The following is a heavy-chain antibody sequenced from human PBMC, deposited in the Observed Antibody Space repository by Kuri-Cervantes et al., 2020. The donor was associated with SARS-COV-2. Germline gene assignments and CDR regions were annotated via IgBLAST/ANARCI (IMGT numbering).Heavy chain of an antibody. Sequence: SQTLSLTCAVYGGSFCGYYWSWIRQPPGKGLEWIWEINHSGSTNYNPSIKSRVTISVDTSNNQFSLKLSSFTAAHTAVFYCARASRLNSTGYYYSDPLLYFDYWGHGTLVTVSS. V-gene: IGHV4-34*01. D-gene: IGHD3-22*01. CDR2: INHSGST. CDR3: ARASRLNSTGYYYSDPLLYFDY. J-gene: IGHJ4*01. CDR1: GGSFCGYY.